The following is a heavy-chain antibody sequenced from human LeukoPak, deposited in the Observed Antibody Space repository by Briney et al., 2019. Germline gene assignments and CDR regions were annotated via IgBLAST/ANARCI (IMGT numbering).Heavy chain of an antibody. CDR2: INSDGSWT. CDR1: VNYW. J-gene: IGHJ4*02. CDR3: ARDGDGYNLDY. D-gene: IGHD5-24*01. V-gene: IGHV3-74*01. Sequence: GGSLRLSCAASVNYWMHRLRRAPGKGLLWVSHINSDGSWTSYADSVKGRFTISKDNAKNTVYLQMNNLRAEDTAVYYCARDGDGYNLDYWGQGILVTVSS.